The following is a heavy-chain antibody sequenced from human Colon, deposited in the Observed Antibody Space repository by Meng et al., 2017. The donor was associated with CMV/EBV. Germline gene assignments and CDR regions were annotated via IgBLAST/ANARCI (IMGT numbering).Heavy chain of an antibody. V-gene: IGHV1-69*10. CDR1: GGSFTNYA. CDR2: IIPLLNVV. D-gene: IGHD3-3*01. J-gene: IGHJ4*02. Sequence: SVKVSCKASGGSFTNYAISWVRQAPGQGLEWMGGIIPLLNVVKYAQKFQGRVTITADKSTNTAYMDLTGLRSEDTAVYYCARDQLRFLEWLSPSHPFDYWGQGTLVTVSS. CDR3: ARDQLRFLEWLSPSHPFDY.